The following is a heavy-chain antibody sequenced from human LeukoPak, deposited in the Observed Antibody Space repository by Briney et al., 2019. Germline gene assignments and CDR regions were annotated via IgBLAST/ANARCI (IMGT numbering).Heavy chain of an antibody. CDR1: GYTFTDSY. D-gene: IGHD1-7*01. CDR2: INPNSGDT. Sequence: ASVKVSCKASGYTFTDSYMDWVRQAPGQGLEWMGWINPNSGDTNYAQKFQGRVTMTRDTPISTAYMELSRLTSGDTAVYYCTRDINWNYGYWGQGTLVTVSS. V-gene: IGHV1-2*02. J-gene: IGHJ4*02. CDR3: TRDINWNYGY.